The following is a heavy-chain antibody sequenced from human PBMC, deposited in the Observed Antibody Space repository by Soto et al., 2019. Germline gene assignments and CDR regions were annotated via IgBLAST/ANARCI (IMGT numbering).Heavy chain of an antibody. CDR2: IYYSGST. CDR1: GGSIGSGGYY. V-gene: IGHV4-31*02. CDR3: ARHLPITMVRGVRIDKALYYYYMDV. J-gene: IGHJ6*03. D-gene: IGHD3-10*01. Sequence: SETLSLTCTVSGGSIGSGGYYWSWIRQHPGKGLEWIGYIYYSGSTYYNPSLKSRVTISVDTSKNQFSLKLSSVTAADTAVYYCARHLPITMVRGVRIDKALYYYYMDVWGKGTTVTVSS.